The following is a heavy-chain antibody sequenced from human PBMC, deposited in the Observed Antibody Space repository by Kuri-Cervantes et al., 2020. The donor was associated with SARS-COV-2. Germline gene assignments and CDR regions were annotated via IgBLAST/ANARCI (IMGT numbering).Heavy chain of an antibody. Sequence: GESLKISCAASGFTFSSYAMSWVRQAPGKGLEWFSDMRGSGGSTYYADSVKGRLTISRDNSKNTLYLQMNSLRAEDTAVYYCAKHAMVRGVIITKAGGTDYWGQGTLVTVSS. D-gene: IGHD3-10*01. J-gene: IGHJ4*02. CDR1: GFTFSSYA. CDR3: AKHAMVRGVIITKAGGTDY. V-gene: IGHV3-23*01. CDR2: MRGSGGST.